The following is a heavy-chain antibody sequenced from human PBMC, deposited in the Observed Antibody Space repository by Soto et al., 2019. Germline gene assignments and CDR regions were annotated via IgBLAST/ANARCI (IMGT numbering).Heavy chain of an antibody. V-gene: IGHV4-59*01. Sequence: PSETLSLTCTVSGGSISSYYWSWIRQPPGKGLEWVGYIYYSGSTNYNPSLKSRVTISVDTSKNQFSLKLSSVTAADTAVYYCARDNVRIAVPGTRYYGMDVWGQGTMVTVSS. D-gene: IGHD6-19*01. J-gene: IGHJ6*02. CDR3: ARDNVRIAVPGTRYYGMDV. CDR2: IYYSGST. CDR1: GGSISSYY.